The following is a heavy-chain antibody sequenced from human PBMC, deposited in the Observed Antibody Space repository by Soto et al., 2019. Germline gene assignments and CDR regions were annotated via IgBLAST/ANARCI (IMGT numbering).Heavy chain of an antibody. J-gene: IGHJ6*03. V-gene: IGHV6-1*01. CDR3: AGTTSHYWYYMDV. CDR1: GDSVSSNNAA. D-gene: IGHD1-7*01. Sequence: SQTLSLTCAISGDSVSSNNAAWNWIRQSPSRGLEWLGRTYYRSRWYNDYAVSVKSRITVNPDTSKNQFSLQLTSVTPEDTAVYYCAGTTSHYWYYMDVWGKGTTVTISS. CDR2: TYYRSRWYN.